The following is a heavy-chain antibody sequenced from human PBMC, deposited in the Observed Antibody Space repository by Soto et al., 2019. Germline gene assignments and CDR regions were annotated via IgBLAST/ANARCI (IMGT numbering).Heavy chain of an antibody. V-gene: IGHV1-69*01. CDR1: GGTFRSYS. D-gene: IGHD3-22*01. Sequence: QVQLVQSGAEVKKPGSSVKVSCKASGGTFRSYSISWVRQAPGQGLEWMGGIIPIFDITNYAQKFQGRVTMTADESTSTAYMERSSLRSDDTAVYYCARPYEGGYSSNHHYYYALDVWGQGTTVTV. J-gene: IGHJ6*02. CDR3: ARPYEGGYSSNHHYYYALDV. CDR2: IIPIFDIT.